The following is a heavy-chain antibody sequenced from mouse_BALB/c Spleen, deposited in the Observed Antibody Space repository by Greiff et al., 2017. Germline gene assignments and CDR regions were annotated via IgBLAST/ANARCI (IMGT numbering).Heavy chain of an antibody. V-gene: IGHV5-6-5*01. Sequence: EVQRVESGGGLVKPGGSLKLSCAASGFTFSSYAMSWVRQTPEKRLEWVASISSGGSTYYPDSVKGRFTISRDNARNILYLQMSSLRSEDTAMYYCARGRSDDGYYWFAYWGQGTLVTVSA. CDR1: GFTFSSYA. CDR3: ARGRSDDGYYWFAY. J-gene: IGHJ3*01. D-gene: IGHD2-3*01. CDR2: ISSGGST.